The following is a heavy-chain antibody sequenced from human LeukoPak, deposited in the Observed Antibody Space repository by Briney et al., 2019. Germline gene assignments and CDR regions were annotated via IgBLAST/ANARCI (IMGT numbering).Heavy chain of an antibody. CDR2: IYYSGST. Sequence: SETLSLTCTVSGAPFSNYYWSWIRQPPGKGLEWIGYIYYSGSTNYNPSLKSRVTISVDTSKNQFSLKLSSVTAADTAVYYCARSPSSSWFNFDYWGQGTLVTVSS. CDR1: GAPFSNYY. J-gene: IGHJ4*02. CDR3: ARSPSSSWFNFDY. V-gene: IGHV4-59*01. D-gene: IGHD6-13*01.